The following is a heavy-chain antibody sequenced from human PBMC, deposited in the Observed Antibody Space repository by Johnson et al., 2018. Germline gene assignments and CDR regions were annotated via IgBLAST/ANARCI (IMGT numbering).Heavy chain of an antibody. CDR3: AKDCRRLGYFDWAFFFQR. J-gene: IGHJ1*01. D-gene: IGHD3-9*01. Sequence: QVQLVQSGGGVVQPGRSLRLSCAASGFTFSSYGMHWVRQAPGKGLEWVAVISYDGSNKYYADSVKGRFTISRDNSKNTLYLQMYSLRAEDTAVYYCAKDCRRLGYFDWAFFFQRWGQGTLVTVSS. V-gene: IGHV3-30*18. CDR2: ISYDGSNK. CDR1: GFTFSSYG.